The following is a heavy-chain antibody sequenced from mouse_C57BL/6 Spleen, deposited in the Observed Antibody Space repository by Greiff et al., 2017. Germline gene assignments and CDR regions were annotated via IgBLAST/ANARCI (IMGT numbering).Heavy chain of an antibody. V-gene: IGHV3-6*01. CDR1: GYSITSGYY. Sequence: EVKLVESGPGLVKPSQSLSLTCSVTGYSITSGYYWNWIRQFPGNKLEWMGYISYDGSNNYNPSLKNRISITRDTSKNQFFLKLNSVTTEDTATYYCARDGYGYAMDYWGQGTSVTVSS. J-gene: IGHJ4*01. CDR3: ARDGYGYAMDY. CDR2: ISYDGSN. D-gene: IGHD2-2*01.